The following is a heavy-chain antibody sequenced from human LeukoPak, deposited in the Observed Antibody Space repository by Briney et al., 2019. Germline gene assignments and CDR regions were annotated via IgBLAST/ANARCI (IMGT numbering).Heavy chain of an antibody. D-gene: IGHD5-18*01. J-gene: IGHJ6*03. Sequence: SETLSLTCAVSGWSFSDYYWSWIRQPPGKGLEWIGEINPSGSTNYSPALKSRVTISVDTSKNQFSLKLSSVAAADTAVYFCARVAYRYVINDWSRTGLGAYPTKYYDHMDVWDKGTTVTVSS. V-gene: IGHV4-34*01. CDR2: INPSGST. CDR1: GWSFSDYY. CDR3: ARVAYRYVINDWSRTGLGAYPTKYYDHMDV.